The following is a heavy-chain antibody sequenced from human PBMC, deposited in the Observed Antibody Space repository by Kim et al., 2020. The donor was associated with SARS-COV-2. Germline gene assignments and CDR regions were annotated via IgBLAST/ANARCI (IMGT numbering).Heavy chain of an antibody. V-gene: IGHV3-53*04. J-gene: IGHJ4*02. CDR3: ARLSGVLWFGELLPGPFDY. Sequence: GRCTISRHNSKNTLYLQMNSLRAEDTAVYYCARLSGVLWFGELLPGPFDYWGQGTLVTVSS. D-gene: IGHD3-10*01.